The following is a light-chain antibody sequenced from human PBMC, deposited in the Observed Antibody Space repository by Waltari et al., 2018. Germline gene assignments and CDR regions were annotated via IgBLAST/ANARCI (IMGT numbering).Light chain of an antibody. CDR1: QNISIY. CDR2: GAS. Sequence: DIQMTQSPSSLSASVGDRVTITCRASQNISIYLHWYQQKTGKDPKVMIYGASSLQNGVPSRFSGSGSGTDFTLIIGSLQPEDFAIYYCQQSYRTPELTFGGGTRVEI. CDR3: QQSYRTPELT. J-gene: IGKJ4*01. V-gene: IGKV1-39*01.